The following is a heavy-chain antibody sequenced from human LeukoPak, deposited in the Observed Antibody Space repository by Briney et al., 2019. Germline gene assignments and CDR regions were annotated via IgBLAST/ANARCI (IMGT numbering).Heavy chain of an antibody. D-gene: IGHD6-19*01. CDR3: AKDSRWLVRGYFDY. CDR2: ISYDGSNK. J-gene: IGHJ4*02. CDR1: GFTFSSYA. Sequence: GGSLRLSCAASGFTFSSYAMHWVRQAPGKGLEWVAVISYDGSNKYYADSVKGRFTISRDNSKNTLYLQMNSLRAEDTAVYYCAKDSRWLVRGYFDYWGQGTLVTVSS. V-gene: IGHV3-30*04.